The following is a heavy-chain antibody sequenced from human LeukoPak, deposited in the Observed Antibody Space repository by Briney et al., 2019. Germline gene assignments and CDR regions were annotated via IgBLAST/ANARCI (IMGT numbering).Heavy chain of an antibody. J-gene: IGHJ4*02. Sequence: ASVKVSCKASRYTFTGYYMHWVRQAPGQGLEWMGWINPNSGGTNYAQKFQGRVTMTRDTSISTAYMELSRLRSDDTAVYYCARVPYYGSGSRDYWGQGTLVTVSS. D-gene: IGHD3-10*01. V-gene: IGHV1-2*02. CDR1: RYTFTGYY. CDR3: ARVPYYGSGSRDY. CDR2: INPNSGGT.